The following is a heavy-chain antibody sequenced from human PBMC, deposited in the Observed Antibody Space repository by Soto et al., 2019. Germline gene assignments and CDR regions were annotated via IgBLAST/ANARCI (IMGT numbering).Heavy chain of an antibody. CDR1: GFTFSSYA. Sequence: GGSLRLSCAASGFTFSSYAMSWVRQAPGKGLEWVSAISGSGGSTHYADSVKGRFTISRDNSKNTLYLQMNSLRAEDTAVYYCATTSQVDWFDPWGQGTLVTVSS. J-gene: IGHJ5*02. D-gene: IGHD2-15*01. CDR3: ATTSQVDWFDP. CDR2: ISGSGGST. V-gene: IGHV3-23*01.